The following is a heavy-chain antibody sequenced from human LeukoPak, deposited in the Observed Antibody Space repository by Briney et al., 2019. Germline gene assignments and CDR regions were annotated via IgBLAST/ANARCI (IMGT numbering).Heavy chain of an antibody. Sequence: GGSLRLSCEVSGFTFSNYGMNWVRQAPGKGLEWVSYISNSSTTTYYGDSVAGRFIVSRENAKNSLYLEMNSLRDDDTAAYYCARAPACSNNACYQNLLDNWGQGTLVSVSS. D-gene: IGHD2-2*01. CDR1: GFTFSNYG. J-gene: IGHJ4*02. CDR3: ARAPACSNNACYQNLLDN. CDR2: ISNSSTTT. V-gene: IGHV3-48*02.